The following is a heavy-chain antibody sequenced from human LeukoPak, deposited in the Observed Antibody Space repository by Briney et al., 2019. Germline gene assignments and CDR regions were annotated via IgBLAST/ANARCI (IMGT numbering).Heavy chain of an antibody. J-gene: IGHJ4*02. Sequence: SETLSLTCTVSGGSISNSNYYWGWVRQPPGKWLEWIGTIYYSGNTYYTPSLKSRVTISVDTSKNQFSLRLSSVTAADTAVYFCMRHEEEDGYNAKPFDFWGQGTLVTASS. CDR2: IYYSGNT. V-gene: IGHV4-39*01. CDR3: MRHEEEDGYNAKPFDF. D-gene: IGHD5-24*01. CDR1: GGSISNSNYY.